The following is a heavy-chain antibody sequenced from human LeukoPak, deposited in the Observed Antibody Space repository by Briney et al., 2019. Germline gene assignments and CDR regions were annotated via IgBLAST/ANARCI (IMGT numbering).Heavy chain of an antibody. D-gene: IGHD3-3*01. Sequence: PGGSLRLSCAASGLTFSSYAMSWVRQAPGKGLEWVSAIRGSGGSTYYADSVKGRFTISRDNSKNTLYLQMNSLRAEDTAVYYCAKDRDGTTIPPYHYYYYGMDVWGQGTTVTVSS. CDR3: AKDRDGTTIPPYHYYYYGMDV. CDR2: IRGSGGST. V-gene: IGHV3-23*01. J-gene: IGHJ6*02. CDR1: GLTFSSYA.